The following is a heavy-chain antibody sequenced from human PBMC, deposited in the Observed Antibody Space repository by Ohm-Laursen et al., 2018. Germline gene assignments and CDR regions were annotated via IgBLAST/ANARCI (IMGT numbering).Heavy chain of an antibody. CDR1: GFTFSDSY. CDR3: ASYPLRGFSYGFDAFDI. Sequence: SLRLSCSASGFTFSDSYMSWIRQAPGKGLEWVSYTSTSGSIIYYADSVRGRFTISRDNAKRSLYLQTDSLRVEDTAVYYCASYPLRGFSYGFDAFDIWGQGTMVTVSS. D-gene: IGHD5-18*01. CDR2: TSTSGSII. J-gene: IGHJ3*02. V-gene: IGHV3-11*04.